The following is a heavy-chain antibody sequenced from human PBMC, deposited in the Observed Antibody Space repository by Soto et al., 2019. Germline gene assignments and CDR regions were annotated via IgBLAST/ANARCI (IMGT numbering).Heavy chain of an antibody. CDR2: MSGSGDTA. Sequence: PGGSLRLSCAASGFIFSNYGMSWVGQARGKGLEWVSIMSGSGDTAYYVDSVKGRFTISRDNSKNTLHMQMNSLRAEDTAIYYCSKNITVYAVDPADDGGQGTLVTVSS. J-gene: IGHJ4*02. V-gene: IGHV3-23*01. CDR3: SKNITVYAVDPADD. CDR1: GFIFSNYG. D-gene: IGHD2-2*01.